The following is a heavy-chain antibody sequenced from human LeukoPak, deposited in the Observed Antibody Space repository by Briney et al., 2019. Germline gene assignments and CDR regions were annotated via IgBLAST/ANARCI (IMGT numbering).Heavy chain of an antibody. J-gene: IGHJ4*02. Sequence: GASVKVSCKASEYTFTSYAMHWVRQAPGQRLEWMGWINAGNGNTKYSQKFQGRVTITRDTSASTAYMELSSLRSEDTAVYYCARALKGYYDFWSGYYPNYYFDYWGQGTLVTVSS. CDR3: ARALKGYYDFWSGYYPNYYFDY. V-gene: IGHV1-3*01. CDR1: EYTFTSYA. CDR2: INAGNGNT. D-gene: IGHD3-3*01.